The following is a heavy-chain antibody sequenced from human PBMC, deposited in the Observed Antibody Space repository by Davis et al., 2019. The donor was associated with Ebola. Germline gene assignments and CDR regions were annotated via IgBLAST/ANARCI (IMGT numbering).Heavy chain of an antibody. V-gene: IGHV3-23*01. CDR3: AKVGGSLGY. D-gene: IGHD3-16*01. Sequence: GESLKISCAASGFTFSSYSMNWVRQAPGKGLEWVSAISGSGGTTYYAGSVKGRFTVSRDNSKNTLYLQMNSLRAEDTAVYYCAKVGGSLGYWGQGTLVTVSS. J-gene: IGHJ4*02. CDR1: GFTFSSYS. CDR2: ISGSGGTT.